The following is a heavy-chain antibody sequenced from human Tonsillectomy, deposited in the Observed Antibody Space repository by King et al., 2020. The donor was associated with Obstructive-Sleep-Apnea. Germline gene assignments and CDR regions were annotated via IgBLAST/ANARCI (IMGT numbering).Heavy chain of an antibody. J-gene: IGHJ5*02. D-gene: IGHD3-10*01. CDR1: GFTFTNFA. CDR3: AKNPYERGTGSYYRVNWFDP. CDR2: ILVSVDST. V-gene: IGHV3-23*04. Sequence: QLVQTVGGLVQPVGSLRLSGSASGFTFTNFALSWVLQAPGNVPEWVSSILVSVDSTYYANSVKGRYAIFRDNSKNTPSLQMSSLRAEDTPIYFCAKNPYERGTGSYYRVNWFDPWGQGTLVTVSS.